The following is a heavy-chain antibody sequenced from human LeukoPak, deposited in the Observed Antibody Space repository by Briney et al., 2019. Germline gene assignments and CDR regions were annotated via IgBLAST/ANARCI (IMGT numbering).Heavy chain of an antibody. Sequence: GGSLRLSCAASAFTFSSYALHWVRQAPGKGLEWVAVISFDGSNKYYADSVKGRFTISRDNSKNTLYLQMNSLRAEDTAVYYCAKDRRLYDYGSGSYFDYWGQGTLVTVSS. V-gene: IGHV3-30*18. D-gene: IGHD3-10*01. CDR1: AFTFSSYA. CDR3: AKDRRLYDYGSGSYFDY. CDR2: ISFDGSNK. J-gene: IGHJ4*02.